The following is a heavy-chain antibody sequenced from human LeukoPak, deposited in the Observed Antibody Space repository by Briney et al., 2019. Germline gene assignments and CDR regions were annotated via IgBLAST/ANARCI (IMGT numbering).Heavy chain of an antibody. D-gene: IGHD3-10*01. V-gene: IGHV4-59*12. J-gene: IGHJ3*02. CDR1: GGSISSYY. CDR3: ARYPTYYYGSGSDYGGVDAFDI. CDR2: IYYSGST. Sequence: SETLSLTCTVSGGSISSYYWSWIRQPPGKGLEWIGYIYYSGSTYYNPSLKSRVTISVDTSKNQFSLKLSSVTAADTAVYYCARYPTYYYGSGSDYGGVDAFDIWGQGTMVTVSS.